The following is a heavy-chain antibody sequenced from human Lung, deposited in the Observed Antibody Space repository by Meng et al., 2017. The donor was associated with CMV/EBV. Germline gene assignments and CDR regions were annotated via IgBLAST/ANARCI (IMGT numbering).Heavy chain of an antibody. CDR1: GFTFSSYA. Sequence: GEXXTISCAASGFTFSSYAMSWVRQAPGKGLEWVSAISGSGGSTYYADSVKGRFTISRDNSKNTLYLQMNSLRAEDTAVYYCAKDPPRIDPWGQGTLVTVSS. CDR2: ISGSGGST. CDR3: AKDPPRIDP. J-gene: IGHJ5*02. D-gene: IGHD3-10*01. V-gene: IGHV3-23*01.